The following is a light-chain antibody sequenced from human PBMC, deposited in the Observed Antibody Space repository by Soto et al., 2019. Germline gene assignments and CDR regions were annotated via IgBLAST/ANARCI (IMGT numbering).Light chain of an antibody. V-gene: IGKV3-20*01. J-gene: IGKJ4*01. CDR2: GAS. Sequence: EIVLTQSPGTLSLSPGERPTLSCRASQSVSNNYLAWYQQNPGQAPRLLIYGASSRATGIPDRFSGSGSGTDFTLTISRLEPGDSAVFYCQQYGSSPLTFGGGTKVDIK. CDR1: QSVSNNY. CDR3: QQYGSSPLT.